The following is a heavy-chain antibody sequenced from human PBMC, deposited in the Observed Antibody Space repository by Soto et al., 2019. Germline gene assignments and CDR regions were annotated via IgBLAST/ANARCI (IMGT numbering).Heavy chain of an antibody. Sequence: QAHLVQSGAEVRKPGASVKVSCQALEHTSTIYYIHWVRQARGQGLVWMGWINADSGDTTYAEDFRSRVTFTRDTSTSTLHMELSRLRLADTAMYFCATRDYDILTGYLHIWGQGTLITVSS. CDR1: EHTSTIYY. J-gene: IGHJ1*01. CDR2: INADSGDT. V-gene: IGHV1-2*02. D-gene: IGHD3-9*01. CDR3: ATRDYDILTGYLHI.